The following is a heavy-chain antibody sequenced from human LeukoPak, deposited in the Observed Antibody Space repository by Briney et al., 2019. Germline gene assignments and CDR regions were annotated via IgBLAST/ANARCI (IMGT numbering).Heavy chain of an antibody. D-gene: IGHD2-2*01. CDR2: FNHSGST. J-gene: IGHJ4*02. CDR3: ARALGYCSSTSCQGYFDY. Sequence: SETLSLTCAVYGGSFSSYYWSWIRQPPGNGLELIGEFNHSGSTNYNPSLKSRVTISVDTSKNQFSLKLSSVTAADTAVYYCARALGYCSSTSCQGYFDYWGQGTLVTVSS. CDR1: GGSFSSYY. V-gene: IGHV4-34*01.